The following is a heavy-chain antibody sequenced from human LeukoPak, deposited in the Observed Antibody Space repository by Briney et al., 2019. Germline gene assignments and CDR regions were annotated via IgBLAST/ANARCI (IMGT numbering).Heavy chain of an antibody. D-gene: IGHD6-6*01. CDR2: INHSGST. V-gene: IGHV4-34*01. CDR3: ARGLDGYSSSRPSDY. J-gene: IGHJ4*02. Sequence: SETLSLTCAVYGGSFSGYYWSWIRQPPGKGLEWIGEINHSGSTNYNPSLKSRVTISVDTSKNQFSLKLSSVTAADTAVYYCARGLDGYSSSRPSDYWGQGTLVTVSS. CDR1: GGSFSGYY.